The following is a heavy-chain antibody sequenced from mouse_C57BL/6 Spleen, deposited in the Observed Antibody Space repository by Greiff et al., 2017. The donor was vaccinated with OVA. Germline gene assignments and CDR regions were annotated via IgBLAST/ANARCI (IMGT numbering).Heavy chain of an antibody. V-gene: IGHV1-64*01. CDR1: GYTFTSYW. D-gene: IGHD2-4*01. J-gene: IGHJ4*01. CDR2: IHPNSGST. Sequence: QVHVKQPGAELVKPGASVKLSCKASGYTFTSYWMHWVKQRPGQGLEWIGMIHPNSGSTNYNEKFKSKATLTVDKSSSTAYMQLSSLTSEDSAVYYCARGADYYDYEDAMDYWGQGTSVTVSS. CDR3: ARGADYYDYEDAMDY.